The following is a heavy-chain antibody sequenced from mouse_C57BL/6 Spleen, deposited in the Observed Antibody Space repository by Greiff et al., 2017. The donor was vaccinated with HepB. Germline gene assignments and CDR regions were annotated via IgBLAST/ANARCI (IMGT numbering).Heavy chain of an antibody. Sequence: VQLQQSGTELVKPGASVKLSRKAPGHTFTSYWMHGVKQRPGQGLEWLGHITPSNGGTNYKEKIKRKATLTVDKSSSTAYMQLSRLTSEDSAVYYCARRYYTDAMDYWGQGTSVTVSS. CDR2: ITPSNGGT. D-gene: IGHD2-12*01. CDR3: ARRYYTDAMDY. J-gene: IGHJ4*01. V-gene: IGHV1-53*01. CDR1: GHTFTSYW.